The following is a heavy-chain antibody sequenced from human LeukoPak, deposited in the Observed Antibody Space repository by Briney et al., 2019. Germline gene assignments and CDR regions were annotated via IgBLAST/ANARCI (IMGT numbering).Heavy chain of an antibody. V-gene: IGHV3-23*01. D-gene: IGHD4-11*01. CDR2: ISGSGGST. J-gene: IGHJ4*02. CDR1: GFTFSSYA. Sequence: GGSLRLSCVASGFTFSSYAMSWVRQAPGKGLEWVSAISGSGGSTYYADSVKGRFTISRDNSKNTLYLQMNSLRAEDTAVYYCAKGGGYSTNFDYWGQGTLVTVSS. CDR3: AKGGGYSTNFDY.